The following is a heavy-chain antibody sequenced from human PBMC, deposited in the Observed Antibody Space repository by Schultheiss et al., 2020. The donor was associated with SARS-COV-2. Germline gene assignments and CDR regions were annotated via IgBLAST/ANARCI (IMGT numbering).Heavy chain of an antibody. Sequence: SVKVSCKASGYTFTSHGISWVRQAPGQGLEWMGGIIPIFGTANYAQKFQGRVTIAADESTSTVYLDLSSLRSDDTAVYYCASASATVWPYYFDSWGQGTLVTVSS. J-gene: IGHJ4*02. D-gene: IGHD3-16*01. V-gene: IGHV1-69*13. CDR2: IIPIFGTA. CDR3: ASASATVWPYYFDS. CDR1: GYTFTSHG.